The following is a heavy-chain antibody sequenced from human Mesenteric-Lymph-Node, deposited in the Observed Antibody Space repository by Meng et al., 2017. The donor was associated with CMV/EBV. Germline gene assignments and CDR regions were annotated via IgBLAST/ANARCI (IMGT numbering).Heavy chain of an antibody. Sequence: GESLKISCAASGFTLNTYIMNWVRQAPGKGLEWVSSISSSSSYIYYADSVKGRFTISRDNAKNSLYLQMNSLRAEDTAVYYCAKDHMASTSSSSRATYGLDVWGQGTTVTVSS. D-gene: IGHD6-6*01. CDR3: AKDHMASTSSSSRATYGLDV. V-gene: IGHV3-21*04. CDR2: ISSSSSYI. J-gene: IGHJ6*02. CDR1: GFTLNTYI.